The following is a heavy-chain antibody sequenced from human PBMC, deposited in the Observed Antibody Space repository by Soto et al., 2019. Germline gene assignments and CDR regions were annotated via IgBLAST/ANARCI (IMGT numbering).Heavy chain of an antibody. Sequence: ASVKVSCKASGYTFTNYFMHWVRQAPGQGLEWMGRISTYNGNTNYPQSLQGRLTMTTDTSTSTAYMELRSLRSDDTAVYYCARDPYNVLMVNAPNLYGMDVWGQGTTVTVSS. V-gene: IGHV1-18*04. D-gene: IGHD2-8*01. CDR3: ARDPYNVLMVNAPNLYGMDV. CDR2: ISTYNGNT. J-gene: IGHJ6*02. CDR1: GYTFTNYF.